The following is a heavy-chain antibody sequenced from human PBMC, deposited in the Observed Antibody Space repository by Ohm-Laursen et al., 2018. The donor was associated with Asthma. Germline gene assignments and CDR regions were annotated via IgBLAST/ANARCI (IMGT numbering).Heavy chain of an antibody. Sequence: GSLRLSCAASGFTFSSYSMNWVRQAPGKGLEWVSSISSSSSYIYYADSVKGRFTISRDNAKNSLYLQMNSLRAEDTAVYYCARDMDRITIFGVPDYWGQGTLVTVSS. CDR2: ISSSSSYI. CDR3: ARDMDRITIFGVPDY. V-gene: IGHV3-21*01. D-gene: IGHD3-3*01. CDR1: GFTFSSYS. J-gene: IGHJ4*02.